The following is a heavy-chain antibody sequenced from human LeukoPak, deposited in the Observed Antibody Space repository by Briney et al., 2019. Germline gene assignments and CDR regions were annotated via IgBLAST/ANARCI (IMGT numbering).Heavy chain of an antibody. Sequence: PSETLSLTCTVSVDFISIYYWSWTRQPPGKGLECLGHLYYSGSTNYNPSLKSRVNISVDTSKNQFSLKLSSVTAADTAVYYCAKHYCSGYYFYYGGKGTPVTVFS. CDR1: VDFISIYY. V-gene: IGHV4-59*01. CDR2: LYYSGST. CDR3: AKHYCSGYYFYY. D-gene: IGHD3-10*01. J-gene: IGHJ4*02.